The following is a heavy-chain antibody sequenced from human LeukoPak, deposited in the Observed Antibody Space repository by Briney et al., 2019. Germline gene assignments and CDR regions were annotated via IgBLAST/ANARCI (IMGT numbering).Heavy chain of an antibody. Sequence: GGSLRLSCAASGFTFSSYGMHWVRQAPGKGLEWVAVIWYDGSNKYYADSVKGLFTISRDNSKNTLYLQMNSLRAEDTAVYYCARGSVAGKGEIDYWGQGTLVTVSS. J-gene: IGHJ4*02. V-gene: IGHV3-33*01. CDR1: GFTFSSYG. CDR3: ARGSVAGKGEIDY. CDR2: IWYDGSNK. D-gene: IGHD6-19*01.